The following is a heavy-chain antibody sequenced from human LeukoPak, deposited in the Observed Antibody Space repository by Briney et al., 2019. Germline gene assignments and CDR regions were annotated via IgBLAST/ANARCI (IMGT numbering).Heavy chain of an antibody. CDR1: GYTFTGYY. J-gene: IGHJ5*02. Sequence: GASVKVSCNASGYTFTGYYMHWVRQAPGQGLEWMGIINPSGGSTSYAQKFQGRVTMTRDMSTSTDYMELSSLRSEDTAVYYCARDNSVEDTAWWFDPWGQGTLVTVSS. CDR2: INPSGGST. V-gene: IGHV1-46*01. D-gene: IGHD4-23*01. CDR3: ARDNSVEDTAWWFDP.